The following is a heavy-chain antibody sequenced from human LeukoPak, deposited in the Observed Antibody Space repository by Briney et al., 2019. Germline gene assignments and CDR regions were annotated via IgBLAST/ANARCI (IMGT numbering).Heavy chain of an antibody. D-gene: IGHD5-12*01. Sequence: GEPLKISYKGSTYSFNSFWIHWVRQRPGKGLEWMGIIYPSDSDARYSPSFQGQVTFSADKSRSTAYLQWSSLKASDTAIYFCAIIVATTNDFDSWGQGTLVTVS. CDR3: AIIVATTNDFDS. V-gene: IGHV5-51*01. CDR1: TYSFNSFW. J-gene: IGHJ4*02. CDR2: IYPSDSDA.